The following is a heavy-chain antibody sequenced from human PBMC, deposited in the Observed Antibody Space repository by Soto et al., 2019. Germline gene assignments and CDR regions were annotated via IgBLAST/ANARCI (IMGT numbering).Heavy chain of an antibody. Sequence: QVQLQESGPGLVKPSQTLSLTCTVSGGSISSGAYYWSWIRQHPGKGLEWIGYISYSGSTYYNPSLTSRVTISEDTSNNHFSLKLSSATAADTAMYYCAGDPGRSRVVPVPVGWFDPWGQGTLVTVSS. V-gene: IGHV4-31*03. D-gene: IGHD2-2*01. CDR2: ISYSGST. CDR1: GGSISSGAYY. J-gene: IGHJ5*02. CDR3: AGDPGRSRVVPVPVGWFDP.